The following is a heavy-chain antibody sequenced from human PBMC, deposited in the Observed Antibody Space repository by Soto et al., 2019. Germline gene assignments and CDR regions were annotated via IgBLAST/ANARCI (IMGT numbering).Heavy chain of an antibody. D-gene: IGHD6-13*01. CDR3: ARGGYSSTWSHLLGRSGLDV. J-gene: IGHJ6*02. V-gene: IGHV1-69*06. CDR2: IVTLFRTT. Sequence: QVQLVQSGAEAKKPGSSVKVSCKTSGGTFSSYAISWVRQAPGQGLEWMGGIVTLFRTTNYAQKFQGRVTSTAGTSTCTVYMELSGLSSGDPAVYYCARGGYSSTWSHLLGRSGLDVLGQETKVTVSS. CDR1: GGTFSSYA.